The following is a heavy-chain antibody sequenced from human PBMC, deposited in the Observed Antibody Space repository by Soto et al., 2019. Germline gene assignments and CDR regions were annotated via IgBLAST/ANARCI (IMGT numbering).Heavy chain of an antibody. CDR2: IYWHDEK. Sequence: QITLKESGPTLVKPTQTLTLTCTFSGFSLSNSGVGVGWIRQAPGKALESLALIYWHDEKRYIPSLNNRLTITRDTSKNEVVLTMTNMDAVDTATYYCARRRNLGGNDVFDIWGQGTRVTVSS. V-gene: IGHV2-5*01. CDR3: ARRRNLGGNDVFDI. J-gene: IGHJ3*02. CDR1: GFSLSNSGVG. D-gene: IGHD3-16*01.